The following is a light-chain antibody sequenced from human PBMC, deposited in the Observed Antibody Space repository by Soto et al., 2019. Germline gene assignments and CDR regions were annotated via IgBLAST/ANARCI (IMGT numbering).Light chain of an antibody. J-gene: IGKJ4*01. CDR2: AAS. Sequence: DIQLTQSPSFLSASVGDRVTITCRASQGISSYLAWYQQKPGKAPKLLIQAASTLQSGVPLRFSGSGSGTEFTLTISSLQPEDFATYYCQHFHSYPLSFGGGTKVDNK. CDR3: QHFHSYPLS. CDR1: QGISSY. V-gene: IGKV1-9*01.